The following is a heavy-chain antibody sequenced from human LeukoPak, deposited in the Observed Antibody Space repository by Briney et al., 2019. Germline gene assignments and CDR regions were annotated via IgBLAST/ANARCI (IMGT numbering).Heavy chain of an antibody. D-gene: IGHD3-10*01. CDR2: ISTSTTTI. CDR3: ASWGERALDN. CDR1: GFSFSTYN. Sequence: GSLRLSCEASGFSFSTYNMNWVRQAPGKGLEGISYISTSTTTIYYANSVKGRFTISRDNAKKSRYLQMNSLRVEDTGVYHRASWGERALDNWGEGTLVTVSP. J-gene: IGHJ4*02. V-gene: IGHV3-48*01.